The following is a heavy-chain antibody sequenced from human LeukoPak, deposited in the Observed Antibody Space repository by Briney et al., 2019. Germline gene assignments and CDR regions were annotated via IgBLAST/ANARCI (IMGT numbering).Heavy chain of an antibody. Sequence: GGSLRLSCAASGSTFSSYSMNWVRQAPGKGLEWVSSISSSSSYIYYADSVKGRFTISRDNAKNSLYLQMNSLRAEDTAVYYCARRYLEYSSSWYAYFDYWGQGTLVTVSS. CDR3: ARRYLEYSSSWYAYFDY. V-gene: IGHV3-21*01. CDR2: ISSSSSYI. CDR1: GSTFSSYS. J-gene: IGHJ4*02. D-gene: IGHD6-13*01.